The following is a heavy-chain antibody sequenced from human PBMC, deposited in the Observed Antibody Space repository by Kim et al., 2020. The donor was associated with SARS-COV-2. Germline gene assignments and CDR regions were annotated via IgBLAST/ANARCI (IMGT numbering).Heavy chain of an antibody. V-gene: IGHV4-31*02. J-gene: IGHJ6*02. Sequence: YYNPSLKSRLTISIDTSKNQFSLKLSSVTAADTAVYYCARDPSGDPGMDVWGLGTTVTVSS. CDR3: ARDPSGDPGMDV. D-gene: IGHD3-10*01.